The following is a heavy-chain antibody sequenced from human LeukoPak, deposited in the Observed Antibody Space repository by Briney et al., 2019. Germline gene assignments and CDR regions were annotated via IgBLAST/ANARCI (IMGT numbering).Heavy chain of an antibody. CDR2: INPSGSST. CDR3: ARDIVVVPAANLGGGVYYYYGMDV. J-gene: IGHJ6*04. CDR1: GYTFTSYY. V-gene: IGHV1-46*01. D-gene: IGHD2-2*01. Sequence: ASVKVSCKASGYTFTSYYMHWVRQAPGQGLEWMGIINPSGSSTSYAQKFQGRVTMTRDTSTSTVYMELSSLRSEDTAVYYCARDIVVVPAANLGGGVYYYYGMDVWGKGTTDTVSS.